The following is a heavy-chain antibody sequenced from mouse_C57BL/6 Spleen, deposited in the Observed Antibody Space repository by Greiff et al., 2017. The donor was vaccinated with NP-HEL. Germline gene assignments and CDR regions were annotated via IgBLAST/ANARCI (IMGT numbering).Heavy chain of an antibody. V-gene: IGHV1-76*01. CDR2: IYPGSGNT. J-gene: IGHJ1*03. Sequence: VQLQQSGAELVRPGASVKLSCKASGYTFTDYYINWVKQRPGQGLEWIARIYPGSGNTYYNEKFKGKATLTAEKSSSAAYMQLSSLTSEDSAVYFCARGGCDVWGTGTTGTVSS. CDR3: ARGGCDV. CDR1: GYTFTDYY.